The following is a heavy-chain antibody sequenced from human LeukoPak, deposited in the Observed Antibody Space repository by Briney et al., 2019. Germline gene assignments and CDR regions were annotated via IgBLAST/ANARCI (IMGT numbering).Heavy chain of an antibody. J-gene: IGHJ6*03. CDR1: GGPFSGYY. V-gene: IGHV4-34*01. CDR2: INHSGST. D-gene: IGHD4-11*01. CDR3: ARGLQYYYYYMDV. Sequence: SETLSLTCAVYGGPFSGYYWSWIRQPPGKGLEWIGEINHSGSTNYNPSLKSRVTISVDTSKNQFSLKLSSVTAADTAVYYCARGLQYYYYYMDVWGKGTTVTVSS.